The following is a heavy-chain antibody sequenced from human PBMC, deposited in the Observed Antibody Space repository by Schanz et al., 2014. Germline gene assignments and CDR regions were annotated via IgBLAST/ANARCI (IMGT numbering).Heavy chain of an antibody. Sequence: VQLVESGGGLVKPGGSLRLSCAASGFTFSTYWMHWVRQAPGKGLEWVSSIISTGGTIYYVDSVRGRFTISRDNAKNSLYLQMNSLRVDDTAVYYCASSRTRYCSSTSCVPGAFDFWGQGTLVTVSS. CDR1: GFTFSTYW. D-gene: IGHD2-2*01. J-gene: IGHJ3*01. CDR2: IISTGGTI. CDR3: ASSRTRYCSSTSCVPGAFDF. V-gene: IGHV3-11*01.